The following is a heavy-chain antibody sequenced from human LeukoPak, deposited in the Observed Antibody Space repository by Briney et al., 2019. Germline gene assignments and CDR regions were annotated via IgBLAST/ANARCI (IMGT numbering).Heavy chain of an antibody. CDR3: SASYYDTSAADYFDD. D-gene: IGHD3-22*01. Sequence: SETLSLTCTVSGGSLSSSSYYWGWLRHPPGKGLEWIVSIYFSGSTYYNPSLKSPFTMSVATSKNQFSLKPSSVTAADTAVYYCSASYYDTSAADYFDDWGQGTLVTVSS. CDR1: GGSLSSSSYY. J-gene: IGHJ4*02. CDR2: IYFSGST. V-gene: IGHV4-39*01.